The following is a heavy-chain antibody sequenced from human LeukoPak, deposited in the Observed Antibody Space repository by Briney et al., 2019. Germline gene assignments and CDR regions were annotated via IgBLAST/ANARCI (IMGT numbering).Heavy chain of an antibody. CDR1: GYTFTGYY. CDR3: ARDTGVCTNGVCYPGYYYYYMDV. Sequence: ASVKVSCKASGYTFTGYYMHWVRQAPGQGLEWMGWINPNSGGTNYAQKFQGRVTMTRDTSISTAYMELSRLRSDDTAVYYCARDTGVCTNGVCYPGYYYYYMDVWGKGTTVTVSS. V-gene: IGHV1-2*02. D-gene: IGHD2-8*01. CDR2: INPNSGGT. J-gene: IGHJ6*03.